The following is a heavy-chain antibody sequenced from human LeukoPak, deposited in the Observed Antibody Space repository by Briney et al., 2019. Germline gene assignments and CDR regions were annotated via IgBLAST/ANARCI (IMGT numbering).Heavy chain of an antibody. CDR1: GVTFSSYS. Sequence: GGSLRLSCAASGVTFSSYSMNWVRQAPGKGLEWVSSISSSSSYIYYADSVKGRFTISRDNAKNSLYLQMNILRAEDTAVYYCARAGYRDYDFWSGYFSWFDPWGQGTLVTVSS. D-gene: IGHD3-3*01. V-gene: IGHV3-21*01. CDR3: ARAGYRDYDFWSGYFSWFDP. J-gene: IGHJ5*02. CDR2: ISSSSSYI.